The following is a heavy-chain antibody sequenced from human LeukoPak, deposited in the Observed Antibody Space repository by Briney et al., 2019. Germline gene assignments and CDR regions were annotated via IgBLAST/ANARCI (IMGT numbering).Heavy chain of an antibody. J-gene: IGHJ5*02. V-gene: IGHV3-23*01. CDR1: GFSFSSYA. D-gene: IGHD4-11*01. CDR2: ISGSGDIT. Sequence: PGGSLRLSCAASGFSFSSYAMSWVRQAPGKRLEWVSGISGSGDITYYADSAKGRFTISRDNSKNTLYLQVNSLRAEDTAIYYCAKGGSATITTGGFDPWGQGTLVTVSS. CDR3: AKGGSATITTGGFDP.